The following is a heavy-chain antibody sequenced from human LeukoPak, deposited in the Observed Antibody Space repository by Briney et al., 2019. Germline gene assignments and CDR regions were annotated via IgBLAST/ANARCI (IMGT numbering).Heavy chain of an antibody. CDR2: IQHDGSNM. CDR1: GFTFNSYG. Sequence: GGSLRLSCAASGFTFNSYGMHWVRQAPGKGLEWVAFIQHDGSNMYYVDSVRGRFTISRDNSKNTLYLQMNSLRTEDTAVYYCAKREAVAGMSDFDYWGQGTLVTVSS. J-gene: IGHJ4*02. V-gene: IGHV3-30*02. D-gene: IGHD6-19*01. CDR3: AKREAVAGMSDFDY.